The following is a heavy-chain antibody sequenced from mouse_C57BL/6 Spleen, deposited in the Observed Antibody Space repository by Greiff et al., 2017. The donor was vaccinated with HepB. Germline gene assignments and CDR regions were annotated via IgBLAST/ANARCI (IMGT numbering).Heavy chain of an antibody. V-gene: IGHV1-22*01. J-gene: IGHJ2*01. Sequence: EVQLQQSGPELVKPGASVKLSCTASGYTFTDYNMHWVKQSHGKSLEWIGYINPNNGGTSYNQKFKGKATLTVNKSSSTAYMELRRLTSEESAVYECARGGKTTVDDWGQGTTLTVS. CDR3: ARGGKTTVDD. D-gene: IGHD1-1*01. CDR1: GYTFTDYN. CDR2: INPNNGGT.